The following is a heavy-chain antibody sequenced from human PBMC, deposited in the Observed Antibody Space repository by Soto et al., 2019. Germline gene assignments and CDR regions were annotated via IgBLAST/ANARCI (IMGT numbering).Heavy chain of an antibody. CDR3: ARSEATQLVPPDH. V-gene: IGHV3-48*02. J-gene: IGHJ4*02. Sequence: LRLSCAASGFTFSSYSMNWVRQAPGKGLVWVSYISSSSSTIYYADTVKGRFTISRDNAKNSLYLQMNSLRDEDTAVYYCARSEATQLVPPDHWGQGTLVTVSS. CDR2: ISSSSSTI. CDR1: GFTFSSYS.